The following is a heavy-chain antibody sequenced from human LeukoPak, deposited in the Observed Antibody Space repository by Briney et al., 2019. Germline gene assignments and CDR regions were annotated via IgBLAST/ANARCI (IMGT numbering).Heavy chain of an antibody. Sequence: PGGSLRLSCTASGFTFGDYAMSWFRQAPGKGLEWAGFIRSKAYGGTTEYAASVKGRFTISRDDSKSIAYLQMNSLKTEDTAVYYCTRDSVVLRYFDWYTGPDAFDIWGQGTMVTVSS. CDR1: GFTFGDYA. CDR3: TRDSVVLRYFDWYTGPDAFDI. CDR2: IRSKAYGGTT. J-gene: IGHJ3*02. V-gene: IGHV3-49*03. D-gene: IGHD3-9*01.